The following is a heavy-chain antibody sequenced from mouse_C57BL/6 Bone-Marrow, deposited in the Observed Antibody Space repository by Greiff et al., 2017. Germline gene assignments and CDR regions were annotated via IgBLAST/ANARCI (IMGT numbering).Heavy chain of an antibody. CDR3: ARLRRDSWYFDV. CDR1: GYAFTNYL. Sequence: VQLQQSGAELVRPGTSVKVSCKASGYAFTNYLIEWVKQRPGQGLEWIGVINPGSGGTNYNEKFKGKATLTADKSSSTAYMQLSSLTSEDSAVYFCARLRRDSWYFDVWGTGTTVTVSS. CDR2: INPGSGGT. V-gene: IGHV1-54*01. J-gene: IGHJ1*03.